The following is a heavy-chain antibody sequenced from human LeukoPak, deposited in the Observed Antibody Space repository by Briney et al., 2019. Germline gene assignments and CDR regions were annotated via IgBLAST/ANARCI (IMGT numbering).Heavy chain of an antibody. Sequence: GGSLRLSCADSRFTFSSYTMNWVRQAPGRGLEWVSGISANAGSTYYADSVKGRFTISRDNSKNTLYPHMDRLGTEDTAVYYCASMPSTEIYYFYYMDVWGKGTSVTVSS. V-gene: IGHV3-23*01. J-gene: IGHJ6*03. CDR1: RFTFSSYT. D-gene: IGHD2-2*01. CDR2: ISANAGST. CDR3: ASMPSTEIYYFYYMDV.